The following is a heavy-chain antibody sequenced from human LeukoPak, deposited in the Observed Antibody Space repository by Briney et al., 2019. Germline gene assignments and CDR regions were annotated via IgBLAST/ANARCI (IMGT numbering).Heavy chain of an antibody. CDR1: GGSISSGGYY. V-gene: IGHV4-31*03. CDR3: ASRVPDSIAY. J-gene: IGHJ4*02. CDR2: IYYSGST. D-gene: IGHD4-11*01. Sequence: SETLSLTCTVSGGSISSGGYYWSWIRQHPGKGLEWIGYIYYSGSTYYNPSLRSRVTISVDTSKNQFSLKLSSVTAADTAVYYCASRVPDSIAYWGQGTLVTVSS.